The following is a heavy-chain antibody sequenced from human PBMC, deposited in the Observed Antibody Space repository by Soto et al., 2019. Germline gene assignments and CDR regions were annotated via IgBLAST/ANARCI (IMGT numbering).Heavy chain of an antibody. D-gene: IGHD3-10*01. Sequence: PRGSLRLSCAISGFTVSSNYMSWVRQAPGKGLEWVSILYSGGTTYYADSVKGRFTVSRDNSRNTMFLEMNSLRTEDTAVYYCARVRGIENAFDIWGQGTMVTVSS. CDR3: ARVRGIENAFDI. CDR2: LYSGGTT. CDR1: GFTVSSNY. J-gene: IGHJ3*02. V-gene: IGHV3-53*01.